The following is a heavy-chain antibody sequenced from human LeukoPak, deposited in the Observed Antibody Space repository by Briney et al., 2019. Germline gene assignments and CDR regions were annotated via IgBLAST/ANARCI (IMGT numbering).Heavy chain of an antibody. CDR1: GYTLTELS. D-gene: IGHD5-12*01. CDR3: ATVSYQDSGYDNPFYFGY. Sequence: ASVKVSCKVSGYTLTELSMHWVRQAPGNGLEWMGGFDPEDGETIYAQKFQGRVTMTEDTSTDTAYMELSSLRSEDTAVYYCATVSYQDSGYDNPFYFGYWGQGTLVTVSS. J-gene: IGHJ4*02. V-gene: IGHV1-24*01. CDR2: FDPEDGET.